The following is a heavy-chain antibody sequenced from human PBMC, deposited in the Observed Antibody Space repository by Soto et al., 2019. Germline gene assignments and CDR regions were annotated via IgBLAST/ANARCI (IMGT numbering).Heavy chain of an antibody. Sequence: SETLSLTCTVSGGSISSYYWSWIRQPPGKGLEWIGYIYYSGSTNYNPSLKSRVTISVDTSKNQFSLKLNSVTAADTAVYYCARHRLQSSSWSIRNYFDYWGQGTLVTVSS. J-gene: IGHJ4*02. CDR1: GGSISSYY. CDR2: IYYSGST. D-gene: IGHD6-13*01. V-gene: IGHV4-59*08. CDR3: ARHRLQSSSWSIRNYFDY.